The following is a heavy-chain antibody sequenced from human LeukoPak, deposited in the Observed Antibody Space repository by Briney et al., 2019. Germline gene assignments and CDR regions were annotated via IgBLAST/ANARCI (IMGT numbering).Heavy chain of an antibody. J-gene: IGHJ5*02. CDR2: INPNSGGT. V-gene: IGHV1-2*02. D-gene: IGHD6-13*01. CDR3: ARSYSSSWYWFDP. CDR1: GYTFTGYY. Sequence: ASVKVSCKASGYTFTGYYMHWVRQAPGQGLEWMGWINPNSGGTNYAQKFQGRVTMTRDTSISTAYMELSRLRSDDTAVYYCARSYSSSWYWFDPWGRGTLVTVSS.